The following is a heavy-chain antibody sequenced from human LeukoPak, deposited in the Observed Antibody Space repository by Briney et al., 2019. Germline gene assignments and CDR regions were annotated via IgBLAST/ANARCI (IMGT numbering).Heavy chain of an antibody. J-gene: IGHJ4*02. V-gene: IGHV4-39*07. CDR1: GDSISNNNYS. D-gene: IGHD1-1*01. CDR2: IYYSGST. CDR3: ARLGVHQNYDY. Sequence: SQTLSLTCTVSGDSISNNNYSWAWIRQPPGKGLEWIGRIYYSGSTYYNPSLKSRVTISVDTSKNQFSLMLTSVTAADTAVYYCARLGVHQNYDYGGQGTLVTVSS.